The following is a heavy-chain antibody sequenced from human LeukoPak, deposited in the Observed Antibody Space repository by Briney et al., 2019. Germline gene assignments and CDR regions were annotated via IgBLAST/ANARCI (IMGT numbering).Heavy chain of an antibody. J-gene: IGHJ4*02. CDR3: ARSGSYYGSTSG. V-gene: IGHV4-31*02. CDR1: GGSISSGGYY. CDR2: SYYSGST. D-gene: IGHD3-10*01. Sequence: SQTLSLTCTVSGGSISSGGYYWSWIRQHPGKGLEWIGYSYYSGSTNYNPSLKSRVTISLDTSKNQFSLKLSSVTAADTAVYYCARSGSYYGSTSGWGQGTLVTVSP.